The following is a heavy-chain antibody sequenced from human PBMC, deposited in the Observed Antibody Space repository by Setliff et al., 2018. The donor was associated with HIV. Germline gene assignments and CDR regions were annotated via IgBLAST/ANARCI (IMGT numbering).Heavy chain of an antibody. Sequence: GGSLRLSCAASGFTFGYYNMNWVRQAPGKGLEWVSSIVASSTNIYYADSVRGRFTVSRDNAKDSLYLQMDSLRAEDTAVYHCARGAYGYYFDYWGQGALVTVSS. J-gene: IGHJ4*02. CDR2: IVASSTNI. CDR1: GFTFGYYN. CDR3: ARGAYGYYFDY. V-gene: IGHV3-21*01. D-gene: IGHD4-17*01.